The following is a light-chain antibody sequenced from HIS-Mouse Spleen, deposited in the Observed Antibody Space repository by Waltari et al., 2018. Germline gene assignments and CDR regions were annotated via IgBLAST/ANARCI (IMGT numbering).Light chain of an antibody. J-gene: IGKJ2*01. Sequence: DIVMTQSPDSLAVSLGERATINCKSSQSCLYSPKNKNYLAWYQQKPGQPPKLLIYWASTRESGVPDRFSGSGSGTDFTLTISSLQAEDVAVYYCQQYYSTPYTFGQGTKLEIK. V-gene: IGKV4-1*01. CDR2: WAS. CDR1: QSCLYSPKNKNY. CDR3: QQYYSTPYT.